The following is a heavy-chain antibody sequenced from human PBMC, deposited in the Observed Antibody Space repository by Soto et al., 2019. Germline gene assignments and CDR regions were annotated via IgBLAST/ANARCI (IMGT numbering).Heavy chain of an antibody. CDR3: ARVPYDTTGYYAF. J-gene: IGHJ4*02. V-gene: IGHV1-46*01. D-gene: IGHD3-22*01. CDR1: GLTFTTYY. Sequence: ASVKVSCKTSGLTFTTYYIHWVRQAPGQGLEWMGMIDPSGGSTTYAQKFQGRITMTSDMSTSTVYMELSSLRSEDTAVYYCARVPYDTTGYYAFWGQGTLVTVSS. CDR2: IDPSGGST.